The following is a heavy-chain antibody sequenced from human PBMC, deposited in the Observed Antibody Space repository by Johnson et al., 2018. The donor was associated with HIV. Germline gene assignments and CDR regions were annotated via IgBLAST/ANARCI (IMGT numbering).Heavy chain of an antibody. Sequence: QVQLVESGGGLVQPGGSLRLSCAASGFTFSSYAMHWVRQAPGKGLEWVAVISYDGSNKYYADSVKGRFSISRDNAKNSLYLQMNSLRAEDTAVYYCAKVPPGRGFDAFDIWGQGTMVTVSS. CDR2: ISYDGSNK. CDR3: AKVPPGRGFDAFDI. J-gene: IGHJ3*02. CDR1: GFTFSSYA. V-gene: IGHV3-30-3*01.